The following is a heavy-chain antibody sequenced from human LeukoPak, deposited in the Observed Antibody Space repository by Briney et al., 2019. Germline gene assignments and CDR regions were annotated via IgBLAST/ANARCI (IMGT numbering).Heavy chain of an antibody. Sequence: ASVKVSCKASGYTFTSYYLHWVRQAPGQGLEWMGIINPSGGSTSYAQKFQDRVTMTRDTPTSTVYMELSSLRSEDTAVYYCAVAAAGTRKSMDVWGQGTTVTVSS. V-gene: IGHV1-46*01. CDR3: AVAAAGTRKSMDV. CDR2: INPSGGST. D-gene: IGHD6-13*01. CDR1: GYTFTSYY. J-gene: IGHJ6*02.